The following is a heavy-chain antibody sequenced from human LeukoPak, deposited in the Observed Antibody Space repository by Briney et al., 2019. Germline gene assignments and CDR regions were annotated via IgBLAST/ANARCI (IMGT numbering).Heavy chain of an antibody. D-gene: IGHD3-22*01. CDR3: ARGRYYDNSVYYYFDY. V-gene: IGHV3-23*01. CDR2: ISGSGGST. Sequence: GGSLRLSCAASGFTFSSSAMSWVRQAPGKGLAWVSAISGSGGSTYYADSVKGRFTISRDTSKSTLYLQMNSLRAEDTAVYYCARGRYYDNSVYYYFDYWGQGTLVTVSS. CDR1: GFTFSSSA. J-gene: IGHJ4*02.